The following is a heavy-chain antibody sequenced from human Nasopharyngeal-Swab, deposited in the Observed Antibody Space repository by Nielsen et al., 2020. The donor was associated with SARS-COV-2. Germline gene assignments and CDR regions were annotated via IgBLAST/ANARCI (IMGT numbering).Heavy chain of an antibody. V-gene: IGHV3-33*01. CDR2: IWYDGSNK. Sequence: GGSLRLSCAAPGFTFSSYGMHWVRQAPGKGLEWVAVIWYDGSNKYYADSVKGRFTISRDNSKNTLYLQMNSLRAEDTAVYYCAGGMRESSSSPYYYYGMDVWGQGTTVTVSS. D-gene: IGHD6-6*01. CDR3: AGGMRESSSSPYYYYGMDV. CDR1: GFTFSSYG. J-gene: IGHJ6*02.